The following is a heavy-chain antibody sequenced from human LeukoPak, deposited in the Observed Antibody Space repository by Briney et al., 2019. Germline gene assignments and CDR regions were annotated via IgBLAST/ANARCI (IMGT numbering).Heavy chain of an antibody. CDR2: IYYSGST. CDR3: AREATFGGVTFFDY. Sequence: SETLSLTCSVSGGSISSYYWSWIRQPPGKGLEWIGYIYYSGSTNYNPSLKSRVTISVDTSKNQFSLKLSSVTAADTAVYYCAREATFGGVTFFDYWGQGTLVTVSS. CDR1: GGSISSYY. D-gene: IGHD3-16*01. V-gene: IGHV4-59*01. J-gene: IGHJ4*02.